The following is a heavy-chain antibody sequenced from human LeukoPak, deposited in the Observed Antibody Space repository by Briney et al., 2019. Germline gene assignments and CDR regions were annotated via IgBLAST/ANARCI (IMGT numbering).Heavy chain of an antibody. D-gene: IGHD1-26*01. CDR3: ARGRSGSRDC. J-gene: IGHJ4*02. V-gene: IGHV3-53*01. CDR2: IFGGDKK. Sequence: GGSLRLSCAAAGFNVSLNYMSEVRQAPGKGLEWRSVIFGGDKKSYADSLKDRFTISRDNVKNTVDLQMTSLRVEDTAVYYCARGRSGSRDCWGQGTVVVVSS. CDR1: GFNVSLNY.